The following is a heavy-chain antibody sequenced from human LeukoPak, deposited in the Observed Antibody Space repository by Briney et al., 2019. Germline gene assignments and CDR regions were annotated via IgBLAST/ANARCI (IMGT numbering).Heavy chain of an antibody. CDR3: ARGDSSGWYGSYFDY. Sequence: PGGSLRLSCAASGFTFSSYAMHWVRQAPGRGLEWVAVISYDGSNKYYADSVKGRFTISRDNSKNTLYLQMNSLRAEDTAVYYCARGDSSGWYGSYFDYWGQGTLVTVSS. V-gene: IGHV3-30*04. CDR1: GFTFSSYA. CDR2: ISYDGSNK. D-gene: IGHD6-19*01. J-gene: IGHJ4*02.